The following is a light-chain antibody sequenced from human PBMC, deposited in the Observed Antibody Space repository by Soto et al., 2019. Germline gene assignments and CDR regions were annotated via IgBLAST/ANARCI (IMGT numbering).Light chain of an antibody. CDR2: LEGSGSY. CDR1: SGHSSHI. Sequence: QLVLTQSSSASASLGSSVKLTCTLSSGHSSHIIAWHQQQPGKAPRYLMKLEGSGSYNKVSGVPDRFSGSSSGADRYLTISTLQFEDEADYYCETWDSNTRVFGGGTKLTVL. V-gene: IGLV4-60*02. J-gene: IGLJ2*01. CDR3: ETWDSNTRV.